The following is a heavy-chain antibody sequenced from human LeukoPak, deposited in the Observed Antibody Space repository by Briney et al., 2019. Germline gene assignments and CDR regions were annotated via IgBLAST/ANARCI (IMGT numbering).Heavy chain of an antibody. J-gene: IGHJ4*02. V-gene: IGHV1-46*01. CDR1: GYTFTIYY. Sequence: ASVKVSCKASGYTFTIYYMHWVRQAPGQGLEWMGIINPSGGSTSYAQKFQGRVTMTRDTSTSTVYMELSSLRSEDTAVYYCARDIVVVPAARYIFDYWGQGTLVTVSS. CDR2: INPSGGST. D-gene: IGHD2-2*01. CDR3: ARDIVVVPAARYIFDY.